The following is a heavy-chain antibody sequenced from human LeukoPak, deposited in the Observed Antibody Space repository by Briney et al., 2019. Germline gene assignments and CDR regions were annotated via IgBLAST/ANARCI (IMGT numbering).Heavy chain of an antibody. D-gene: IGHD6-19*01. CDR2: ISGSGGST. Sequence: GGSLRLPCAASGFTFSSYAMSWVRQAPGKGLEWVSAISGSGGSTYYADSVKGRFTISRDNSKNTLYLQMNSLRAEDTAVYYCAKVGYSSGWADDAFDIWGQGTMVTVSS. V-gene: IGHV3-23*01. J-gene: IGHJ3*02. CDR3: AKVGYSSGWADDAFDI. CDR1: GFTFSSYA.